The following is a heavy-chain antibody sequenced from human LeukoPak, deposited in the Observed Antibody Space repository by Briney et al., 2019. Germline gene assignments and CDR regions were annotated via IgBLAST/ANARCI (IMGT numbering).Heavy chain of an antibody. CDR3: ARVYGSSYYFDY. CDR1: GFTLSSYY. CDR2: IYNGGST. D-gene: IGHD2-15*01. V-gene: IGHV3-66*01. J-gene: IGHJ4*02. Sequence: GGSLRLSCAASGFTLSSYYMSWVRQAPGKGLEWISVIYNGGSTHYADSVKGRCASSRDNSKNTLYLEMNSLRAEDTAIYYCARVYGSSYYFDYWGQGTLVTVSS.